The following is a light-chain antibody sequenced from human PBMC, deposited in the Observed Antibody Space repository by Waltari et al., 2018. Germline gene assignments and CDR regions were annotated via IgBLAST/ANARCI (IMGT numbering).Light chain of an antibody. J-gene: IGKJ5*01. CDR3: QQYNNWPSIT. V-gene: IGKV3-15*01. Sequence: EIVMTQSPATLSVSPGERATLSCRASQSVSSNLAWYQQKPGQAPRLLIYGASTRATGIPARFSGSVSGTEFTLTISSLQSEDFAVYYCQQYNNWPSITFGQGTRLEIK. CDR1: QSVSSN. CDR2: GAS.